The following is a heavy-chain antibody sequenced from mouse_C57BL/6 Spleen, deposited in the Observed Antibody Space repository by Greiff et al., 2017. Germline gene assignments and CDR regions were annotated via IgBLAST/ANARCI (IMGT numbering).Heavy chain of an antibody. J-gene: IGHJ2*01. CDR2: ISGGGGNT. CDR3: AREGLRRYFDY. Sequence: EVQVVESGGGLVKPGGSLKLSCAASGFTFSSYTMSWVRQTPEKRLEWVATISGGGGNTYYPDSVKGRFTISRDNAKNTLYLQMSSLRSEDTALYYCAREGLRRYFDYWGQGTTLTVSS. V-gene: IGHV5-9*01. CDR1: GFTFSSYT. D-gene: IGHD2-2*01.